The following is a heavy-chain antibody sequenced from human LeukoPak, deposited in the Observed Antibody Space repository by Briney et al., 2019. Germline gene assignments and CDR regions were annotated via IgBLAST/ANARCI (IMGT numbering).Heavy chain of an antibody. J-gene: IGHJ6*03. D-gene: IGHD1-26*01. CDR3: ARDLSGSYGDYYYMDV. CDR2: ISSSSSYI. Sequence: GGSLRLSCAASGFTFSDYYMSWIRQAPGKGLEWVSSISSSSSYIYYADSVKGRFTISRDNAKNSLYLQMNSLRAEDTAVYYCARDLSGSYGDYYYMDVWGKGTTVTVSS. V-gene: IGHV3-11*06. CDR1: GFTFSDYY.